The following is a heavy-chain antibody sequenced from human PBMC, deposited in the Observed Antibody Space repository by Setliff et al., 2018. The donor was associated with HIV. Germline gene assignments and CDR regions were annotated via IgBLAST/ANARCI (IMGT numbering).Heavy chain of an antibody. CDR1: GGSISNSRYY. Sequence: SETLSLTCTVSGGSISNSRYYWSWIRQPPGKGLEWIGSIYYNGNAYYNPSLKSRVTIPVDRSKNQFSLKLSSVTAADTAVYYCARRGNFFYYAMDVWGQGTTVTVSS. CDR3: ARRGNFFYYAMDV. J-gene: IGHJ6*02. V-gene: IGHV4-39*07. CDR2: IYYNGNA.